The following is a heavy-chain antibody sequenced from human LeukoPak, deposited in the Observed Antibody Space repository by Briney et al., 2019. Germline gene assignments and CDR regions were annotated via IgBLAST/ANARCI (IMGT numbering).Heavy chain of an antibody. Sequence: PGGSLRLSCAASGFTFSSYSMNWVRQALGKGLVWVSSISYTGTYIYYADSVKGRFTISRDNAQNSLYLQMNSLRAEDTAIYYCVRDRGTYRPIDYWGQGTLVTVSS. CDR1: GFTFSSYS. V-gene: IGHV3-21*04. CDR2: ISYTGTYI. J-gene: IGHJ4*02. D-gene: IGHD1-26*01. CDR3: VRDRGTYRPIDY.